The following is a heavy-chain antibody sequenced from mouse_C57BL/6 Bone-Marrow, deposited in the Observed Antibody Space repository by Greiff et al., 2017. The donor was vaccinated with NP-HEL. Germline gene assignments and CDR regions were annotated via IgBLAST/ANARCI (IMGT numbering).Heavy chain of an antibody. J-gene: IGHJ1*03. D-gene: IGHD2-5*01. V-gene: IGHV5-6*01. Sequence: EVNVVESGGDLVKPGGSLKLSCAASGFIFSSYGMSWVRQTPDKRLEWVATISSGGSYTYYPDSVKGRFTISRDNAKNTLYLQMSSLKSEDTAMYYCARDSNPWYFDVWGTGTTVTVSS. CDR2: ISSGGSYT. CDR3: ARDSNPWYFDV. CDR1: GFIFSSYG.